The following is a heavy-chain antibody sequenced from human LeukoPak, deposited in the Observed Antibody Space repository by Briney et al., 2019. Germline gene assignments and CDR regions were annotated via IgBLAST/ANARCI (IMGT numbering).Heavy chain of an antibody. J-gene: IGHJ6*04. V-gene: IGHV5-51*01. CDR1: GYSFTSYW. CDR2: IYPGDSDT. CDR3: ARRSLWSGYPLEV. D-gene: IGHD3-3*01. Sequence: GESLKISCKGFGYSFTSYWIGWVRQMPGKGLECMGIIYPGDSDTRYSPSFQGQVTISADKSISTAYLQWSSLKASDTAMYYCARRSLWSGYPLEVWGKGTTVTVSS.